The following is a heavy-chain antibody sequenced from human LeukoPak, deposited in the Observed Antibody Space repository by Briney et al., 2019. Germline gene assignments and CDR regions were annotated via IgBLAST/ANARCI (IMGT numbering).Heavy chain of an antibody. V-gene: IGHV1-69*01. Sequence: GSSVKVSCKASGGTFSSYVISWVRQAPGQGLEWMGGIIPIFGTANYAQKFQGRVTITADESTSTAYMELSSLRSEDTAVYYCARGPYDSRGQDYYYYMDVWGRGTTVTVS. CDR2: IIPIFGTA. J-gene: IGHJ6*03. CDR3: ARGPYDSRGQDYYYYMDV. D-gene: IGHD3-22*01. CDR1: GGTFSSYV.